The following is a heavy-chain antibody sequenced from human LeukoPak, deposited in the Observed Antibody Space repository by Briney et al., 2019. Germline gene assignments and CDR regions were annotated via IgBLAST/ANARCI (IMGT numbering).Heavy chain of an antibody. CDR2: INTNGANT. CDR1: GFTFKSYA. D-gene: IGHD6-6*01. Sequence: GGSLRLSCSASGFTFKSYAMHWVRQAPGQGLESVSSINTNGANTYYADSVKGRFTISRNNSRNTVYVQMNSLTPEDTAVYYCVKGLDYSSSQMDSWGQGTLVTVSS. V-gene: IGHV3-64*05. J-gene: IGHJ4*02. CDR3: VKGLDYSSSQMDS.